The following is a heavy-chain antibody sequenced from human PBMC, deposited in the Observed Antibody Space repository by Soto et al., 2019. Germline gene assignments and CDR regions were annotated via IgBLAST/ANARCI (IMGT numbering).Heavy chain of an antibody. CDR3: AKNWNWGSLVH. CDR1: GGSISSGDYY. CDR2: IYYGGST. D-gene: IGHD7-27*01. V-gene: IGHV4-61*08. Sequence: SETLSLTCTVSGGSISSGDYYWSWIRQSPGKGLEWIGFIYYGGSTNYNPSLKSRVTISVDTPKNQFSLKLSSVTAADTAVYYCAKNWNWGSLVHWGQGTLVTVSS. J-gene: IGHJ4*02.